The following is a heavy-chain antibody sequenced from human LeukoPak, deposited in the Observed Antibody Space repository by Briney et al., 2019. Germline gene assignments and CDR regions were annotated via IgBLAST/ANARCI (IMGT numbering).Heavy chain of an antibody. CDR1: GGSFSGYY. Sequence: PSETLSLTCAVYGGSFSGYYWSWIRQPPGKGLEWVSAISGSGGSTYYADSVKGRFTISRDNSKNTLYLQMNSLRAEDTAVYYCAKAAGYSSGWYPDYWGQGTLVTVSS. J-gene: IGHJ4*02. CDR2: ISGSGGST. D-gene: IGHD6-19*01. CDR3: AKAAGYSSGWYPDY. V-gene: IGHV3-23*01.